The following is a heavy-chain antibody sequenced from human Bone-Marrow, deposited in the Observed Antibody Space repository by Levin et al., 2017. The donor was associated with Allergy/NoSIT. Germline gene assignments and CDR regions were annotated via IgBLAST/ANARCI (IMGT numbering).Heavy chain of an antibody. Sequence: GESLKISCKASGYTFISDDINWVRQATGQGLEWMGWMNPNTGNTGFAQKFQGRVTMTRDTSVSTAYMELSSLKSDDPAVYFCARGRGQGVTSRLYYLDYWGQGTLVTVSS. CDR1: GYTFISDD. V-gene: IGHV1-8*01. CDR3: ARGRGQGVTSRLYYLDY. D-gene: IGHD4-23*01. CDR2: MNPNTGNT. J-gene: IGHJ4*02.